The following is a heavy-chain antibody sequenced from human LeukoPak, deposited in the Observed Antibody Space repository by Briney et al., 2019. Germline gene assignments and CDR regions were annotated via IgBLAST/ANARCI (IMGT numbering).Heavy chain of an antibody. CDR2: IKSDGST. V-gene: IGHV3-74*01. CDR1: GFTFSTYW. Sequence: GGSLRLSCAASGFTFSTYWMHWVRHAPGKGLVWVSRIKSDGSTNYADSVKGRFTISRDNAKNTVSLQMNSLRPEDTGVYYCARAPSEIGGYYPEYFRHWGQGTLVSVSS. D-gene: IGHD3-22*01. CDR3: ARAPSEIGGYYPEYFRH. J-gene: IGHJ1*01.